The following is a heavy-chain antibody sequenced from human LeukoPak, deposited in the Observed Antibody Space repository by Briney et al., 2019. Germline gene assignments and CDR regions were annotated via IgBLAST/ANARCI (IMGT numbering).Heavy chain of an antibody. V-gene: IGHV4-34*01. J-gene: IGHJ4*02. D-gene: IGHD3-9*01. CDR3: ASRPGLRYFDWLLYGFDY. Sequence: PSETLSLTCAVYGGSFSGYYWSWIRQPPGKGLEWIGEINHSGSTNYNPSLKSRVTISVDTSKNQFPLKLSSVTAADTAVYYCASRPGLRYFDWLLYGFDYWGQGTLVTVSS. CDR2: INHSGST. CDR1: GGSFSGYY.